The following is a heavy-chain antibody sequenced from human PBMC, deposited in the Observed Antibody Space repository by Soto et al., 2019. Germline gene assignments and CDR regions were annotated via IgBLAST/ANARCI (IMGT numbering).Heavy chain of an antibody. D-gene: IGHD3-22*01. CDR2: IYYSGST. Sequence: SETLSLTCTVSGGSISSYYWSWIRQPPGKGLEWIGYIYYSGSTNYNPSLKSRVTISVDTSKNQFSLKLSSVTAADTAVYYCASTYYYDSSGYSFFDYGGQGTLVTVSS. CDR1: GGSISSYY. V-gene: IGHV4-59*01. J-gene: IGHJ4*02. CDR3: ASTYYYDSSGYSFFDY.